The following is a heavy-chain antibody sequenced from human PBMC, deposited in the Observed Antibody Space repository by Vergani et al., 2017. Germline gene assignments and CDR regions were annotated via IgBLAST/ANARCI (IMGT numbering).Heavy chain of an antibody. J-gene: IGHJ4*02. CDR1: GFTFSSYE. Sequence: EVQLVESGGGLVQPGGSLRLSCAASGFTFSSYEMNWVRQAPGKGLEWVSYISSSGSTIYYADSVKGRFTISRDNAKSSLYLQMNSLRVADTAVYYCARGHPVGSYWGQGTLVTVSS. CDR3: ARGHPVGSY. D-gene: IGHD1-26*01. CDR2: ISSSGSTI. V-gene: IGHV3-48*03.